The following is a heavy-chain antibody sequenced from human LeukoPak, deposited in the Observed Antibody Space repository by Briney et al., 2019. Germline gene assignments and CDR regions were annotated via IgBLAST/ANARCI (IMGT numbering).Heavy chain of an antibody. V-gene: IGHV3-30*04. J-gene: IGHJ4*02. CDR3: ARDSGEVETLLY. CDR1: GFTFSSYA. Sequence: GRSLRLSCAASGFTFSSYAMHWVRQAPGKGLEWVAVISYDGSNKYYADSVKGRFTISRDNSKNTLYLQMNSLRAEDTAVYYCARDSGEVETLLYWGQGTLVTVSS. CDR2: ISYDGSNK. D-gene: IGHD1-1*01.